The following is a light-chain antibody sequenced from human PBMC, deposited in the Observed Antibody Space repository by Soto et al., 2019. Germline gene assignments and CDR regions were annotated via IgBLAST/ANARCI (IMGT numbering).Light chain of an antibody. V-gene: IGKV3-15*01. CDR1: QSVGSN. J-gene: IGKJ1*01. CDR2: GAS. CDR3: QQYNSYS. Sequence: VLTKSPCTLSLSPGARATLSCRASQSVGSNVAWSQQKPGQAPRLLIYGASTAATGIPARFSGSGSGTEFTLTISSLQPDDFATYYCQQYNSYSFGQGTKVDI.